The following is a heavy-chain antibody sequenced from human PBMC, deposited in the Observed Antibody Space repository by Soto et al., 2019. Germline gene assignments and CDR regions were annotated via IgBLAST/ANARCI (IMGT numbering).Heavy chain of an antibody. V-gene: IGHV2-26*01. CDR3: ARIIRDYDFWSGYSTIPGQGYYYGMDV. CDR2: IFSNDEK. J-gene: IGHJ6*02. D-gene: IGHD3-3*01. Sequence: GSGPTLVNPTETLTLTCTVSGFSLSNARMGVSWIRQPPGKALEWLAHIFSNDEKSYSTSLKSRLTISKDTSKSQVVLTMTNMDPVDTATYYCARIIRDYDFWSGYSTIPGQGYYYGMDVWGQGTTVTVSS. CDR1: GFSLSNARMG.